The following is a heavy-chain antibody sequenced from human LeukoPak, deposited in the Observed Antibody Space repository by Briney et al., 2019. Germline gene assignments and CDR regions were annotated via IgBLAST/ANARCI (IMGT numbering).Heavy chain of an antibody. J-gene: IGHJ5*01. D-gene: IGHD2-15*01. CDR1: GFTFSNYA. Sequence: VYLGGSLRLSCAVSGFTFSNYAMSWVRQAPGKGLEWDSATSSDGRSTYYGDSVKGRFSMSRDNSKNTLSLQMNSLRVEDTAIYYCARQGGSTWFDYWGQGTLVTVSS. CDR2: TSSDGRST. V-gene: IGHV3-23*01. CDR3: ARQGGSTWFDY.